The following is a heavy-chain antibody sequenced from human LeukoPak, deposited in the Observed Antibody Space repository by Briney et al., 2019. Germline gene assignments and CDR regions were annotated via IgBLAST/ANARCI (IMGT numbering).Heavy chain of an antibody. CDR3: AKRVGYDFGHFDY. Sequence: PGGSLRLSCAASGLTFSNYAMGWVRQAPGRGLEWVSAISNSGGRTYYADSVRGRFTISRDNSKNTLYLQMNSLRDDDAGLVYCAKRVGYDFGHFDYWGQGALVTVSS. D-gene: IGHD2/OR15-2a*01. CDR2: ISNSGGRT. J-gene: IGHJ4*02. CDR1: GLTFSNYA. V-gene: IGHV3-23*01.